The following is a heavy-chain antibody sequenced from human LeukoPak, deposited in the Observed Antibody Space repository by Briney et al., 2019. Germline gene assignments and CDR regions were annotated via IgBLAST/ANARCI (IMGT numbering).Heavy chain of an antibody. CDR2: IYYSGST. D-gene: IGHD2-15*01. J-gene: IGHJ6*02. CDR3: ARHVHCSGSSCYRYGMDV. CDR1: GGSISGYY. V-gene: IGHV4-59*08. Sequence: SETLSLTCTVSGGSISGYYWSWIRQPPGKGLEWIGFIYYSGSTNYNPSLKSRITISIDTSKNHFSLKLSSVTAADTAVYYCARHVHCSGSSCYRYGMDVWGQGTTVTVSS.